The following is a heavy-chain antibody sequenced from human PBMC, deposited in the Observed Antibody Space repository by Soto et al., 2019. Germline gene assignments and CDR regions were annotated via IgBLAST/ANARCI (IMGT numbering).Heavy chain of an antibody. Sequence: QLQLQESGSGLVKPSQTLSLTCAVSGGSISSGGYSWSWIRQPPGKGLEWIGYIYHSGSTYYNPSLTSRVTISVDRSKNQFSLKLSSVTAADTAVYYCARRELRTAHNWFDPWGQGTLVTVSS. CDR3: ARRELRTAHNWFDP. J-gene: IGHJ5*02. D-gene: IGHD1-7*01. V-gene: IGHV4-30-2*01. CDR2: IYHSGST. CDR1: GGSISSGGYS.